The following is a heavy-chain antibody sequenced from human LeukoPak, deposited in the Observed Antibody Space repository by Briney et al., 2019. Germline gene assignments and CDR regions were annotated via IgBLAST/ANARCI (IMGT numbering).Heavy chain of an antibody. CDR1: GFTFDDYV. V-gene: IGHV3-43*02. CDR2: ISGDGGAT. CDR3: ARVGYYGSGTEPYYFDY. D-gene: IGHD3-10*01. J-gene: IGHJ4*02. Sequence: GGSLRLSCAASGFTFDDYVMHWVRQAPGKGLEWVSFISGDGGATYYADSARGRFTISRDNGRKSLYLQMNSLRAEDTAVYYCARVGYYGSGTEPYYFDYWGQGTLVTVSS.